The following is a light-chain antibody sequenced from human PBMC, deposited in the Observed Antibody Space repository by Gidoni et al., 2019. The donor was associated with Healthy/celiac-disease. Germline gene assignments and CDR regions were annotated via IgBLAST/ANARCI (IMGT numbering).Light chain of an antibody. Sequence: QPALTQPASVSGSPGQSITISCPGTSSDVGNYNLVSWYQQHPGEAPKLLIYDVNKRPSGVSNRFSGSKSGNTASLTISGLQAEDEADYYCCSYATSTTSVVFDGGTKLTVL. J-gene: IGLJ2*01. CDR2: DVN. V-gene: IGLV2-23*02. CDR3: CSYATSTTSVV. CDR1: SSDVGNYNL.